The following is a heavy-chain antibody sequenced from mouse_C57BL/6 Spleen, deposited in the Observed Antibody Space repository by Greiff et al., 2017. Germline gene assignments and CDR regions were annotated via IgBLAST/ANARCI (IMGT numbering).Heavy chain of an antibody. J-gene: IGHJ2*01. CDR2: INPNNGGT. Sequence: VQLQQSGPELVKPGASVKISCKASGYTFTDYYMNWVKQSHGKSLEWIGDINPNNGGTSYNQKFKGKATLTVDKSSSTAYMELRSLTSEDSAVYYCARGEDGYSYWGQGTTLTVSS. D-gene: IGHD2-3*01. V-gene: IGHV1-26*01. CDR3: ARGEDGYSY. CDR1: GYTFTDYY.